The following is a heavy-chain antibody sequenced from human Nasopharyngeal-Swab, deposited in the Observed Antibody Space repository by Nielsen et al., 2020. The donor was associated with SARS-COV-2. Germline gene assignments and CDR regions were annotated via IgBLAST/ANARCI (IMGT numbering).Heavy chain of an antibody. CDR1: GFTFSSYA. V-gene: IGHV3-23*01. Sequence: GGSLRLSCAASGFTFSSYAMRWVRQAPGKGLEWVSAISGSGGSTYYADSVKGRFTISRDNSKNTLYLQMNSLRAEDTAVYYCAAGGDSSSSTFDYWGQGTLVTVSS. D-gene: IGHD6-6*01. CDR3: AAGGDSSSSTFDY. CDR2: ISGSGGST. J-gene: IGHJ4*02.